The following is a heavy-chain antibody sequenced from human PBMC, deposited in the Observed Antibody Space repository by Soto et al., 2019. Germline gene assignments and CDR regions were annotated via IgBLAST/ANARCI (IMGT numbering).Heavy chain of an antibody. CDR1: GDPIIGTGW. CDR3: VRNGYYSLDV. V-gene: IGHV4-4*02. CDR2: VYHSGAT. J-gene: IGHJ6*02. Sequence: QVQLQESGPGLVRPSGTLSLTCAVSGDPIIGTGWWSWVRQSPGKGLDWIGEVYHSGATNYNPSLKSRVTISVDTSRNQFSLNQGSVTAADTAVYYCVRNGYYSLDVWGQGTTVTVSS. D-gene: IGHD3-22*01.